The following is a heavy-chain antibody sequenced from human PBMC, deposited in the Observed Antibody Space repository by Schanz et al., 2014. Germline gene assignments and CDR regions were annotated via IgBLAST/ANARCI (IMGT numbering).Heavy chain of an antibody. Sequence: QVQLVQSGAEVKKPGSSVKVSCKASGGTFSSYSISWVRQAPGQGLEWMGRIIPILGIANYAQKFQGRVTNTADKSTGAAYMELTSLRSDDTAVYYCARDRLECGAECYSVEVFEIWGQGTLVTVSS. CDR3: ARDRLECGAECYSVEVFEI. J-gene: IGHJ4*02. CDR2: IIPILGIA. CDR1: GGTFSSYS. D-gene: IGHD2-21*01. V-gene: IGHV1-69*04.